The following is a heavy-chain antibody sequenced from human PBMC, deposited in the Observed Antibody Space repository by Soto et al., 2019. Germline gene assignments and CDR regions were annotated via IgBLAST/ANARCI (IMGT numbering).Heavy chain of an antibody. CDR2: ISAYNGNT. CDR3: ARDQPIQGAAINYGMDV. V-gene: IGHV1-18*01. CDR1: VYTFTSYG. J-gene: IGHJ6*02. Sequence: ASVKVSCKASVYTFTSYGISWVRQAPGQGLEWMGWISAYNGNTNYAQKLQGRVTMTTDTSTSTAYMELRSLRSDDTAVYYCARDQPIQGAAINYGMDVWGQGTTVTVSS. D-gene: IGHD6-25*01.